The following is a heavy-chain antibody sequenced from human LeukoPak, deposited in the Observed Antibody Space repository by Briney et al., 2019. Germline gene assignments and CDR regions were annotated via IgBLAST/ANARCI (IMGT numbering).Heavy chain of an antibody. CDR2: IKQDGSEK. D-gene: IGHD3-10*01. CDR3: ARVPLNRFYYYGSGSSWFDP. J-gene: IGHJ5*02. V-gene: IGHV3-7*01. Sequence: PGGSLRLSCAASGFTFSTYSMNWVRQAPGKGLEWVANIKQDGSEKYYVDSVKGRFTISRDNAKNSLYLQMNSLRAEDTAVYYCARVPLNRFYYYGSGSSWFDPWGQGTLVTVSS. CDR1: GFTFSTYS.